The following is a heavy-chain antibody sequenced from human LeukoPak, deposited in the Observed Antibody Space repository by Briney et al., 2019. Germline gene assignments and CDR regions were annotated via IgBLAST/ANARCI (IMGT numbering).Heavy chain of an antibody. D-gene: IGHD3-10*01. J-gene: IGHJ4*02. CDR3: ARDRVSGSGSIDY. Sequence: GGSLRLSCAASGFTVSSNYMGWVRQAPGKGLEWVSVIYSGGSTYYADSVKGRFTISRDNAKNSLYLQMNSLRVEDTAVYYCARDRVSGSGSIDYWGQGTLVTVSS. V-gene: IGHV3-66*01. CDR2: IYSGGST. CDR1: GFTVSSNY.